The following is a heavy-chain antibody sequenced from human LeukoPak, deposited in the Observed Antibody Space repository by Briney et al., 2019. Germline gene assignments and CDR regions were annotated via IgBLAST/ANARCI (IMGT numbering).Heavy chain of an antibody. CDR3: ARVGYHRELDWYYYYMDV. V-gene: IGHV4-61*02. Sequence: SETLSLTCTVSGGSISSGSYYWSWIRQPAGKGLEWIVRIYTSGSTNYNPFLKSRVTISVDTSKNQFSLKLSSVTAADTAVYYCARVGYHRELDWYYYYMDVWGKGTTVTVSS. CDR1: GGSISSGSYY. J-gene: IGHJ6*03. CDR2: IYTSGST. D-gene: IGHD1-14*01.